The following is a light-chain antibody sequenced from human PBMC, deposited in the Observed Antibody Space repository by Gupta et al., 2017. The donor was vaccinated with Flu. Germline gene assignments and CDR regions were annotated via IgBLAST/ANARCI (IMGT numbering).Light chain of an antibody. CDR3: QQDNNWPQT. CDR2: GAS. V-gene: IGKV3-15*01. Sequence: IVLTQSPATLSVSPGGRATHSCRASQSVSSNLAWYQQKPGQPPRLLIYGASTRATGIPARFSGRGSGTEFTLTISSLQSEDVAVYYCQQDNNWPQTFGEGTKVEIK. CDR1: QSVSSN. J-gene: IGKJ4*01.